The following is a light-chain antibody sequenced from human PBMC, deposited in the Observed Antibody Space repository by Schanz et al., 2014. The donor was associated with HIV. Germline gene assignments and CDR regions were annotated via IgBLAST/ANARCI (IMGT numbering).Light chain of an antibody. CDR2: ATY. Sequence: QSVLTQPPSASGTPGQRVTISCSVSNSNIRSNTINWYQHLPGTAPKLLIYATYNRPSGVPDRFSGSESGTSASLAISGLQSEDEADYYCATWVDSLNGWVFGGGTKLTVL. CDR3: ATWVDSLNGWV. CDR1: NSNIRSNT. J-gene: IGLJ3*02. V-gene: IGLV1-44*01.